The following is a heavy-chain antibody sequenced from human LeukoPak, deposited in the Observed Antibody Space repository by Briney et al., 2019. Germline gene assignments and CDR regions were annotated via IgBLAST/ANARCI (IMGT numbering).Heavy chain of an antibody. CDR1: GYTFTSYG. CDR3: ARDIGSGWYWIGGNY. Sequence: ASVKVSCKASGYTFTSYGISWVRQAPGQGLEWMGWISAYNGNTNYAQKLQGRLTMTTDTSTSTAYMELRSLRSDDTAVYYCARDIGSGWYWIGGNYWGQGTLVTVSS. J-gene: IGHJ4*02. CDR2: ISAYNGNT. D-gene: IGHD6-19*01. V-gene: IGHV1-18*01.